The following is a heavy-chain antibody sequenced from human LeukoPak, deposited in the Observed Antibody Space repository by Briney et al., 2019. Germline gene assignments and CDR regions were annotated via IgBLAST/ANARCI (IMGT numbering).Heavy chain of an antibody. V-gene: IGHV4-34*01. J-gene: IGHJ3*02. CDR1: GGSFSGYY. CDR2: INHSGST. Sequence: SETLSLTCAVYGGSFSGYYWSWIRQPPGKGLEWIGEINHSGSTNYNPSLKSRVTISVDTSKNQFSLKLSSVTAADTAVYYCARDRPPDKTGVITNAFGIWGQGTMVTVSS. D-gene: IGHD3-22*01. CDR3: ARDRPPDKTGVITNAFGI.